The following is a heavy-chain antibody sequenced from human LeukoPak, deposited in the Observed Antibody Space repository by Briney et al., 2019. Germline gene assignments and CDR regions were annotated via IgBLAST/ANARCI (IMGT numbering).Heavy chain of an antibody. V-gene: IGHV1-46*01. J-gene: IGHJ5*02. CDR1: GYTFTSYY. CDR2: INPSGGST. Sequence: ASVKVSCQASGYTFTSYYMHWVRQAPGQGLEWMGIINPSGGSTTYAQKFQGRVTMTRDMSTTTVYMELSSLRSEDTAVYYCASRASTHCSGGSCYSGFDPWGQGTLVTVSS. CDR3: ASRASTHCSGGSCYSGFDP. D-gene: IGHD2-15*01.